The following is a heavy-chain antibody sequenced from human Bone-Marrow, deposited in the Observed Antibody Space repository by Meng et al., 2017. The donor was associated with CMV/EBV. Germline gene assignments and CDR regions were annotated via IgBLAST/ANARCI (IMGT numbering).Heavy chain of an antibody. V-gene: IGHV1-8*02. CDR2: MNPNSGNT. D-gene: IGHD5-18*01. J-gene: IGHJ5*02. Sequence: ASVKVSCKASGYTFTSYDNNWVRQATGQGLEWMGWMNPNSGNTGYAQKFQGRVTMTRDTSISTAYMELSRLRSDDTAVYYCARGGGYSYGYSSGFDPWGQGTLVTVSS. CDR1: GYTFTSYD. CDR3: ARGGGYSYGYSSGFDP.